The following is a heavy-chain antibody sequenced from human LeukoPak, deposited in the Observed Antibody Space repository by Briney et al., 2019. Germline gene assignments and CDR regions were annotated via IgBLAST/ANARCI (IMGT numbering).Heavy chain of an antibody. CDR3: ARDCSSWYPPYYYYGMDV. D-gene: IGHD6-13*01. J-gene: IGHJ6*02. Sequence: SETLSLTCTVSGGSISSGGYYWSWIRQHPGKGLEWIGYIYYSGSTYYNPSLKSRVTISVDTSKNQFSLKLSSVTAADTAVYYCARDCSSWYPPYYYYGMDVWGQGTTVTVPS. CDR2: IYYSGST. CDR1: GGSISSGGYY. V-gene: IGHV4-31*03.